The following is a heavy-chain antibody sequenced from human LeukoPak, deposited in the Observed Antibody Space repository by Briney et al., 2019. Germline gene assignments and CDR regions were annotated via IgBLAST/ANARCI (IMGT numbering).Heavy chain of an antibody. J-gene: IGHJ4*02. CDR1: GGSITSYY. D-gene: IGHD6-13*01. Sequence: PSETLSLTCTVSGGSITSYYRSWIRQPPGKGLEWIGYIYYSGSTNYNPSLKSRVTISVDTSKNQFSLKLSSVTAADTAVYYCARLTGIAAAGDYWGQGTLVTVSS. CDR3: ARLTGIAAAGDY. V-gene: IGHV4-59*08. CDR2: IYYSGST.